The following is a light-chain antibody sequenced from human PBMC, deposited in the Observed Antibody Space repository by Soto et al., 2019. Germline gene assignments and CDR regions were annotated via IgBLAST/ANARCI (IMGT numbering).Light chain of an antibody. V-gene: IGKV1-39*01. CDR2: AAS. CDR1: QSISSY. CDR3: QQYDNRPIT. J-gene: IGKJ5*01. Sequence: DIQMTQSPSSLSASVGDRVTITCRASQSISSYLNRYQQKPGKAPKLLIYAASSLQSGVPSRFSGSGSGTDFTLTISSLQPEDIATYYCQQYDNRPITFGQGTRLEIK.